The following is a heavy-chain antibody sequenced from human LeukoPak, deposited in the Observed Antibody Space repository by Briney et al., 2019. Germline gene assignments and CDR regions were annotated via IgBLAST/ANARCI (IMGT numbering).Heavy chain of an antibody. J-gene: IGHJ4*02. CDR3: ARHVGVGATLFDY. CDR1: GGPISGSSYY. D-gene: IGHD1-26*01. CDR2: IYYSGST. V-gene: IGHV4-39*01. Sequence: SETLSLTCTVSGGPISGSSYYWGWIRQPPGKGLEWIGSIYYSGSTYYNPSLKSRVTISVDTSKNQFSLKLSSVTAADTAVYYCARHVGVGATLFDYWGQGTLVTVSS.